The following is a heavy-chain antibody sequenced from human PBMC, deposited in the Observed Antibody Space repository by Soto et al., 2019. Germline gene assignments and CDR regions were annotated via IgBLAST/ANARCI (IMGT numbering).Heavy chain of an antibody. J-gene: IGHJ6*02. CDR2: IYYSGST. D-gene: IGHD2-15*01. CDR3: ARDGGRVVVAATGPYGMDV. CDR1: GGSISSGDYY. Sequence: SETLSLTCTVSGGSISSGDYYWSWIRQPPGKGLEWIGYIYYSGSTYYNPSLKSRVTISVDTSKNQFSLKLSSVTAADTAVYYCARDGGRVVVAATGPYGMDVWGQGTTVTVSS. V-gene: IGHV4-30-4*01.